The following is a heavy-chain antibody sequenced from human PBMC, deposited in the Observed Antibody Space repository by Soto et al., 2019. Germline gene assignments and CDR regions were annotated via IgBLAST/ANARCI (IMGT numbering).Heavy chain of an antibody. CDR1: GGSISSSSYY. CDR3: ARVTAAGTFRFDY. Sequence: ETLSLTCTVSGGSISSSSYYWGWIRQPPGKGLEWIGSIYYSGSTYYNPSLKSRVTISVDTSKNQFSLKLSSVTAADTAVYYCARVTAAGTFRFDYWGQGTLVTVSS. J-gene: IGHJ4*02. D-gene: IGHD6-13*01. V-gene: IGHV4-39*01. CDR2: IYYSGST.